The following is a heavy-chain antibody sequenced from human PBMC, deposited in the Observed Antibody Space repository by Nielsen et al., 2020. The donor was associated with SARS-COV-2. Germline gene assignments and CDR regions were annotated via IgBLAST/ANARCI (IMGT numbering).Heavy chain of an antibody. D-gene: IGHD4-17*01. V-gene: IGHV4-59*08. CDR2: IYYSGST. CDR3: ARHSATVTDSWGWFDP. CDR1: GGSFSSYY. Sequence: SETLSLTCAVYGGSFSSYYWSWIRQPPGKGLEWIGYIYYSGSTNYNPSLKSRVTISVDTSKNQFSLKLSSVTAADTAVYYCARHSATVTDSWGWFDPWGQGTLITVSS. J-gene: IGHJ5*02.